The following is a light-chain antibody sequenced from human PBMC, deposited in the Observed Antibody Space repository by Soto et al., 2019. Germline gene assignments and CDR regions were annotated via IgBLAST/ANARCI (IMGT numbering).Light chain of an antibody. Sequence: ENVLTQSTGTLSLSPGERATLSCRASQSVSSNYLAWYQHKPGQAPRLLIYGASSRATGIPDRFSGSGSGTDFTLTISRLEPEDFAVYYCQQYGSSPRTFGQGTKVEIK. CDR1: QSVSSNY. J-gene: IGKJ1*01. CDR3: QQYGSSPRT. V-gene: IGKV3-20*01. CDR2: GAS.